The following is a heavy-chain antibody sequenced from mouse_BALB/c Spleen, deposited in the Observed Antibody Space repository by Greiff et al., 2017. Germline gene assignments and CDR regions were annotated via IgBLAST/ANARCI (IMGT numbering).Heavy chain of an antibody. J-gene: IGHJ4*01. Sequence: EVQLQQSGPELVKPGASVKISCKASGYSFTGYYMHWVKQSHVKSLEWIGRINPYNGATSYNQNFKDKASLTVDKSSSTAYMELHSLTSEDSAVYYCARYEHHYCGYVGDYAMDYWGQGTSVTVSS. D-gene: IGHD1-2*01. CDR1: GYSFTGYY. V-gene: IGHV1-26*01. CDR2: INPYNGAT. CDR3: ARYEHHYCGYVGDYAMDY.